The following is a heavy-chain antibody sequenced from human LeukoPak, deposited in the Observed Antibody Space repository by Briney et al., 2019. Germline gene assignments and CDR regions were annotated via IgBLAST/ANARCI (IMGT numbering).Heavy chain of an antibody. V-gene: IGHV4-31*03. CDR1: GGSITSAGYY. Sequence: SETLSLTCTVSGGSITSAGYYWTWIRQHPGKGLEWIGYIYYSGSTYYNPSLKSRVTISVDTSKNQFSLKLSSVTAADTAVYYYASANSSGWGWGAFDIWGQGTMVTVSS. CDR3: ASANSSGWGWGAFDI. D-gene: IGHD6-19*01. J-gene: IGHJ3*02. CDR2: IYYSGST.